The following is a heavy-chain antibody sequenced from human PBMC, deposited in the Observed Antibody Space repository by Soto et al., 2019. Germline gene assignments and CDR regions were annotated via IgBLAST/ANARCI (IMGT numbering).Heavy chain of an antibody. V-gene: IGHV1-69*13. CDR1: GGTFSSYA. CDR3: ARDFHSSGYLDY. J-gene: IGHJ4*02. D-gene: IGHD3-22*01. Sequence: SVKVSCKASGGTFSSYAISWVRQAPGQGLEWMGGIIPIFGTANYAQKFQGRVTITADESTSTAYMELSSLRSEDTAVYYCARDFHSSGYLDYWGQGTLVTVSS. CDR2: IIPIFGTA.